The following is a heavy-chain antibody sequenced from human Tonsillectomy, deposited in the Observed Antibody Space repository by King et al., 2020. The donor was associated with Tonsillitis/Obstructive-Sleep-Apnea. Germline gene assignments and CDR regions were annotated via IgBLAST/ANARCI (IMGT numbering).Heavy chain of an antibody. J-gene: IGHJ6*01. Sequence: VQLQESGPGLVKPSETLSLTCTVSGGSISSYYWSWLRPPAGKGLAWLGRIYTSGSTNYNPSLKSRVTMSVDTSKNQFSLQLSSVTAADTAVYYCARDRPMVRGVIMTAYGMDVWGQGTTVTVSS. CDR3: ARDRPMVRGVIMTAYGMDV. CDR2: IYTSGST. D-gene: IGHD3-10*01. V-gene: IGHV4-4*07. CDR1: GGSISSYY.